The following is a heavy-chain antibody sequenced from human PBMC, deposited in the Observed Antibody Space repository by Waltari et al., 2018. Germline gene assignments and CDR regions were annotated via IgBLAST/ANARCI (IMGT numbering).Heavy chain of an antibody. CDR2: IWYDGSNK. CDR3: AKDFSGYDYGYMDV. D-gene: IGHD5-12*01. CDR1: GFTFNNLG. V-gene: IGHV3-30*18. Sequence: QVQLVESGGGVVTPGRSLRPSCSASGFTFNNLGMTWVRQAPGKGLEWVAVIWYDGSNKYYADSVKGRFTISRDNSKNTLYLQMNSLRAEDTAMYYCAKDFSGYDYGYMDVWGKGTTVTVSS. J-gene: IGHJ6*03.